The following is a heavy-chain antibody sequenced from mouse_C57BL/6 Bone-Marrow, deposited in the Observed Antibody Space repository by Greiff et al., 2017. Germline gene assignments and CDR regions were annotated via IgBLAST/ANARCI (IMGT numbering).Heavy chain of an antibody. CDR3: ARGAIYYVYYFDY. Sequence: VQLQQSGPELVKPGASVKLSCKASGYAFSSSWMNWVQQRPGKGLEWIGRIYPGDGDTNYNGKFKGKATLTADNSSSTAYMQLSSLTTEDTAVYFCARGAIYYVYYFDYWGQGTTLTVSS. CDR1: GYAFSSSW. J-gene: IGHJ2*01. D-gene: IGHD1-1*02. CDR2: IYPGDGDT. V-gene: IGHV1-82*01.